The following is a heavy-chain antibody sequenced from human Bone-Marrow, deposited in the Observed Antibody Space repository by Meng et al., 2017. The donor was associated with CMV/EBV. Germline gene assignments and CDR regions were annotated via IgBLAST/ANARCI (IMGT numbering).Heavy chain of an antibody. CDR2: IWYDGSNK. V-gene: IGHV3-33*06. Sequence: GGSLRLSCAASGFTFSSYGMHWVRQAPGKGLELVAVIWYDGSNKYYADSVKGRFTISRDNSKNTLYLQMNSLIAEDTAVYYCAKECQLRSYGMDVWGQGTTVTVSS. CDR3: AKECQLRSYGMDV. D-gene: IGHD2-2*01. CDR1: GFTFSSYG. J-gene: IGHJ6*02.